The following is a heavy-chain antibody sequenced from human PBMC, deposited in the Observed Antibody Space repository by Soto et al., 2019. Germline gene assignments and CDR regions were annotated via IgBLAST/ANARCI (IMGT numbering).Heavy chain of an antibody. Sequence: QVNLVQSGAEVKKPGASVKVSCKASGYNFNGYYIHWVRQAPGQGLEWMGWMNPNTGGANYAQKFQGKVIMTTETSISTDYLELRSLTSDDTAVYYCAKVISTIGSKQWLAQTKLQALDYWGQGTLVTVSS. CDR3: AKVISTIGSKQWLAQTKLQALDY. CDR1: GYNFNGYY. D-gene: IGHD6-19*01. CDR2: MNPNTGGA. J-gene: IGHJ4*02. V-gene: IGHV1-2*02.